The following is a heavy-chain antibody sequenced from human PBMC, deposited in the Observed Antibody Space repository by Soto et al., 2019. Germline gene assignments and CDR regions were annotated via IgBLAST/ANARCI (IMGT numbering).Heavy chain of an antibody. CDR2: ISHDGINK. J-gene: IGHJ5*02. V-gene: IGHV3-30-3*01. Sequence: QVRLVESGGGVVQPGRSLRLSCTASGFSFSSYAMYWFRQPPGKGLEWVAVISHDGINKHYADSVKGRVTVSRDNSNHSLDLQLNSLGGEDTAMYCCARDMYSSDYFVKWFEPWGQGTLVTVSS. CDR1: GFSFSSYA. D-gene: IGHD6-19*01. CDR3: ARDMYSSDYFVKWFEP.